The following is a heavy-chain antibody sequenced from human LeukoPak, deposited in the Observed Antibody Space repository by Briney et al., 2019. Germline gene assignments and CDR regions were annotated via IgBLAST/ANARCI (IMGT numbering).Heavy chain of an antibody. CDR2: IRSKANSYAT. Sequence: GGSLRLSCAASGFTFSGSAMHWVRQASGKGLEWVGRIRSKANSYATAYAASVKGRFTISRDDSKNTAYLQMNSLKTEDTAVYYCARSRWYYYDSSGYYFDYWGQGTLVTVSS. J-gene: IGHJ4*02. CDR1: GFTFSGSA. CDR3: ARSRWYYYDSSGYYFDY. V-gene: IGHV3-73*01. D-gene: IGHD3-22*01.